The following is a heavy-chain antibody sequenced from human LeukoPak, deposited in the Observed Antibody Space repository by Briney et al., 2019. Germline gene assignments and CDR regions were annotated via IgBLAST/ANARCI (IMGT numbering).Heavy chain of an antibody. CDR2: IKQDGSEK. CDR3: ARDLQYYDFWSGAHHSYYFDY. Sequence: GGSLRLSCAASGFTFSSYWMSWVRQAPGKGLEWVANIKQDGSEKYYVDSVKGRFTISRDNAKNSLYLQMNSLRAEDTAVYYCARDLQYYDFWSGAHHSYYFDYWGQGTLVTVSS. CDR1: GFTFSSYW. J-gene: IGHJ4*02. D-gene: IGHD3-3*01. V-gene: IGHV3-7*01.